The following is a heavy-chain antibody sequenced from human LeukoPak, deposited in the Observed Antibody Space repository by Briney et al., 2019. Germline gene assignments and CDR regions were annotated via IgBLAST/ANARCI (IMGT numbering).Heavy chain of an antibody. Sequence: SVKVSCKASGGTFSSYAISWVRQAPGQGLEWMGRIIPILGIANYAQKFQGRVTITADKSTSTAYMELSSLRSEDTAVYYCARASGWPDGSFDYWGQGTLVTVSS. CDR2: IIPILGIA. CDR3: ARASGWPDGSFDY. CDR1: GGTFSSYA. D-gene: IGHD5-24*01. V-gene: IGHV1-69*04. J-gene: IGHJ4*02.